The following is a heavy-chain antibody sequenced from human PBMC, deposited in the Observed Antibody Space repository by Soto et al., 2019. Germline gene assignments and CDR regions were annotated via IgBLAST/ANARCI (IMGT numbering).Heavy chain of an antibody. V-gene: IGHV3-48*02. Sequence: GESLKISCAASGFTFSSYSMNWVRQAPGKGLEWVSYISSSSSTIYYADSVKGRFTISRDNAKNSLYLQMNSLRDEDTAVYYCARRGHCSGGSCYSGWFDPWGQGTLVTVSS. CDR1: GFTFSSYS. CDR2: ISSSSSTI. CDR3: ARRGHCSGGSCYSGWFDP. J-gene: IGHJ5*02. D-gene: IGHD2-15*01.